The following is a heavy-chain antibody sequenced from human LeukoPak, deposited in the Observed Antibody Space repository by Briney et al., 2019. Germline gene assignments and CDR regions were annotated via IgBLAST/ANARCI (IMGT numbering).Heavy chain of an antibody. J-gene: IGHJ4*02. D-gene: IGHD1-20*01. CDR1: GFTFSSYW. CDR3: AREDGTYNWNDRVFDY. Sequence: GGSLRLSCAASGFTFSSYWMHWVRQAPGKGLVWVSRINSDGSSTSYADSVKGRFTISRDNAKNTLYLQMNSLRAEDTAVYYCAREDGTYNWNDRVFDYWGQGTLVTVSS. CDR2: INSDGSST. V-gene: IGHV3-74*01.